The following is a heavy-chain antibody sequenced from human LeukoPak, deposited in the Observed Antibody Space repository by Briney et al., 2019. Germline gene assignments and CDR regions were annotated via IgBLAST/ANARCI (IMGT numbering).Heavy chain of an antibody. CDR1: GFTFSSYS. D-gene: IGHD4-17*01. Sequence: GGSLRLSCAASGFTFSSYSMNWVRQARGKGLEWVSSISSSSSYIYYADSVKGRFTISRDNAKNSLYLQMNSLRAEDTAVYYCASYGDYNDAFDIWGQGTMVTVSS. J-gene: IGHJ3*02. V-gene: IGHV3-21*01. CDR3: ASYGDYNDAFDI. CDR2: ISSSSSYI.